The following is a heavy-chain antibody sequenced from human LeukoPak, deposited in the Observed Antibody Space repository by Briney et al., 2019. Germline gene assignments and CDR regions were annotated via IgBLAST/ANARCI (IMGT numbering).Heavy chain of an antibody. V-gene: IGHV4-59*08. D-gene: IGHD6-13*01. CDR1: GGSISSYY. Sequence: SETLSLTCTVSGGSISSYYWSWIRQPPGKGLEWIGYIYYSGSTNYNPSLKSRVTISVDTSKNQFSLKLSSATAADTAVYYCARHRAGTLDYWGQGTLVTVSS. J-gene: IGHJ4*02. CDR3: ARHRAGTLDY. CDR2: IYYSGST.